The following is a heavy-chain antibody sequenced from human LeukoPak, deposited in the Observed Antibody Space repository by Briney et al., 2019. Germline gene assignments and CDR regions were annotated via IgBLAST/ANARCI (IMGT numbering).Heavy chain of an antibody. Sequence: ASVKVSCKASGYTFTGYYMHWVRQAPGQGLEWMGWINPNSGGTNYAQKFQGRVTITADKSTSTAYMELSSLRSEDTAVYYCARDISGDYVAFDIWGQGTMVTVSS. CDR2: INPNSGGT. CDR1: GYTFTGYY. J-gene: IGHJ3*02. D-gene: IGHD4-17*01. CDR3: ARDISGDYVAFDI. V-gene: IGHV1-2*02.